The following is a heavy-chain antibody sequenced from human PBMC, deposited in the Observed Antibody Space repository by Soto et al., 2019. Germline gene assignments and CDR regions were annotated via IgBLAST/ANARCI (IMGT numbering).Heavy chain of an antibody. D-gene: IGHD3-22*01. CDR1: GGSISSGGYY. J-gene: IGHJ6*02. CDR3: ARGFRGVITSYYYYYGMDV. CDR2: IYYSGST. V-gene: IGHV4-31*03. Sequence: SETLSLTCTVSGGSISSGGYYWSWIRQHPGKGLEWIGYIYYSGSTYYNPSLKSRVTISVDTSKNQFSLKLSSVTAADTAVYYCARGFRGVITSYYYYYGMDVWGQGTTVTVSS.